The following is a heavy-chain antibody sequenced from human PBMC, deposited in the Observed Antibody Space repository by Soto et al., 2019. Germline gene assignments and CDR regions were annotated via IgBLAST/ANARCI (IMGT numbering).Heavy chain of an antibody. CDR2: ISGSGGST. V-gene: IGHV3-23*01. D-gene: IGHD2-2*01. CDR1: GFTFSSYA. Sequence: PGGSLRLSCAASGFTFSSYAMSWVRQAPGKGLEWVSAISGSGGSTCYADSVKGRFTISRDNSKNTLYLQMNSLRAEDTAVYYCAKDSDIVVVPAAPNDAFDIWGQGTMVTVSS. J-gene: IGHJ3*02. CDR3: AKDSDIVVVPAAPNDAFDI.